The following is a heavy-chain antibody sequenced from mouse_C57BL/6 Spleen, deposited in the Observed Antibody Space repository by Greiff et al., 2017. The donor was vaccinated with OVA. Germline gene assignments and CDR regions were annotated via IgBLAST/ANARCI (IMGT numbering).Heavy chain of an antibody. CDR2: INPNYGTT. V-gene: IGHV1-39*01. CDR1: GYSFTDYN. CDR3: ARGYYGSSYGTMDY. J-gene: IGHJ4*01. Sequence: VHVKQSGPELVKPGASVKISCKASGYSFTDYNMNWVKQSNGKSLEWIGVINPNYGTTSYNQKFKGKATFTADTSSNTAYMQLSSLTTEDSAIYYCARGYYGSSYGTMDYWGQGTSVTVSS. D-gene: IGHD1-1*01.